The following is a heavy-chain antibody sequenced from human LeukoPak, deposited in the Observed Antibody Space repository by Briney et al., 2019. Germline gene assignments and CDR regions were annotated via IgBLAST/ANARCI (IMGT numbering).Heavy chain of an antibody. CDR1: RFTFSSFG. CDR3: AKGRGNYLALHYLDN. CDR2: ISYDGNNR. Sequence: GRSLRLSCAASRFTFSSFGMHWVRQAPGKGLEWVAVISYDGNNRYYADSVKGRFTISRYNSKNTLYLQMNSLRAEDTAVYYCAKGRGNYLALHYLDNWGQGTLVTVSS. D-gene: IGHD1-26*01. J-gene: IGHJ4*02. V-gene: IGHV3-30*18.